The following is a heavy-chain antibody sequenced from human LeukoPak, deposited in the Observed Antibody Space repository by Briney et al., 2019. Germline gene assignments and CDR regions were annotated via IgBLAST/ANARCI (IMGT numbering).Heavy chain of an antibody. CDR3: ARDRGDYSDYSDFFDA. Sequence: PGGSLRLSCATSGFTFSSYGFHWVRQAPIKGLEWVAVIWYDGSKKYYADSVKGRFTILRDDSKNTVYLQMDSLRAEDTAMYYCARDRGDYSDYSDFFDAWGQGTLVTFSS. CDR1: GFTFSSYG. CDR2: IWYDGSKK. D-gene: IGHD4-11*01. J-gene: IGHJ4*02. V-gene: IGHV3-33*01.